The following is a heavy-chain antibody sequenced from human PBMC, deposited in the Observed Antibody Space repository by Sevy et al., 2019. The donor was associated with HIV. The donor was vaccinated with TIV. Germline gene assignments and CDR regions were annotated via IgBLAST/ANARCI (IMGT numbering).Heavy chain of an antibody. CDR2: INHTGTL. Sequence: SETLSLTCAVYGGSFSGYFWNWIRQSPGKGLEWIGEINHTGTLKYNPSRKSRVTISVDASNNQLSLHLSSVTAADTAIYYCARGRQAYVVVVPSTVPFDYWGQGTLVTVSS. CDR1: GGSFSGYF. V-gene: IGHV4-34*01. D-gene: IGHD2-2*01. J-gene: IGHJ4*02. CDR3: ARGRQAYVVVVPSTVPFDY.